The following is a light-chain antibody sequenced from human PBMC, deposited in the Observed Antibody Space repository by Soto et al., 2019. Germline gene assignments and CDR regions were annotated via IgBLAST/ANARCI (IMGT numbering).Light chain of an antibody. V-gene: IGKV1-5*01. Sequence: DIQMTQSPSTLYASVGYRVTITCRASQSISSWLAWYKQKPGKAPKLMSYDASSLESGVPSRFRGSGSGTEFTLTISSLKPDDFATYYCQHYNSYSEAFGQGTKVDIK. CDR3: QHYNSYSEA. CDR2: DAS. J-gene: IGKJ1*01. CDR1: QSISSW.